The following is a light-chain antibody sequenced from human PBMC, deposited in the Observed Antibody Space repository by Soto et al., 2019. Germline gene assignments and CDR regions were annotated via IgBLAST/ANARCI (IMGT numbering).Light chain of an antibody. CDR2: GAS. CDR1: QSISSS. CDR3: QQYNNWPPIT. J-gene: IGKJ5*01. V-gene: IGKV3-15*01. Sequence: EVVLTQSPGTLSLSPGESASLSCRARQSISSSKLAWYQQNPGQAPRLLMYGASNRATGIPARFSGSGSGTEFTLTISSLQSEDFAVYYCQQYNNWPPITFGQGTRLEIK.